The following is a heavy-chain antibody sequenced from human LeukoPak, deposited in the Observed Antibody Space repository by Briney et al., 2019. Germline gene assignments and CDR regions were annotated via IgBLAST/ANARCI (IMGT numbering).Heavy chain of an antibody. J-gene: IGHJ4*02. Sequence: SETLSLTCTVSGGSISSYYWSWIRQPPGKGLEWIGYIYYSGTTNYNPSLKSRVTISVDTSKNQFSLKLSSVTAADTAVYYCARVEVIGSTRYFDYWGQGAMVSVSS. D-gene: IGHD3-16*02. CDR3: ARVEVIGSTRYFDY. V-gene: IGHV4-59*01. CDR2: IYYSGTT. CDR1: GGSISSYY.